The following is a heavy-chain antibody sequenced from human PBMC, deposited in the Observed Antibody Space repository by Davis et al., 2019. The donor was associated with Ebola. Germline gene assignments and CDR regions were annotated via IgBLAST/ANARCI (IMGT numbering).Heavy chain of an antibody. J-gene: IGHJ4*02. Sequence: PSETLSLTCAVYGGSFSGYYWSWIRQSPGKGLEWIGYIYYSGSTNYNPSLKSRVTISVDTSKNQFSLKLSSVTAADTAVYYCARVSDLSDYDYVWGSYRLFDYWGQGTLVTVSS. V-gene: IGHV4-59*01. CDR1: GGSFSGYY. CDR2: IYYSGST. D-gene: IGHD3-16*02. CDR3: ARVSDLSDYDYVWGSYRLFDY.